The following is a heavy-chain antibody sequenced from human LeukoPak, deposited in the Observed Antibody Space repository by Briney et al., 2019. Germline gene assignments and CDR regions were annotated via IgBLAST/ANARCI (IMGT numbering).Heavy chain of an antibody. Sequence: SETLSLTCTVSGGSISSYYWSWIRQPPGKGLEWIGYIYYSGTTSYNPSLKSRVTISVDTSKNQFSLKLSSVTAADTAVYYCARHAPGYFDYWGQGTLVTVSS. CDR2: IYYSGTT. V-gene: IGHV4-59*08. J-gene: IGHJ4*02. CDR3: ARHAPGYFDY. CDR1: GGSISSYY.